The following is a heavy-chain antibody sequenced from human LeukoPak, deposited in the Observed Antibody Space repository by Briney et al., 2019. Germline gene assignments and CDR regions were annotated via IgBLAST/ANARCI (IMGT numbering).Heavy chain of an antibody. CDR1: GFTFSSYE. D-gene: IGHD1/OR15-1a*01. V-gene: IGHV3-48*03. CDR2: ISSRGSTI. J-gene: IGHJ4*02. CDR3: ARVNNPDY. Sequence: GGSLRLSCAASGFTFSSYEMNWVRQAPGKGLEWVSYISSRGSTIYYADSVKGRFTISRDNAKNSLYLQMNSLRAGDTAVYYCARVNNPDYWGQGTLVTVSS.